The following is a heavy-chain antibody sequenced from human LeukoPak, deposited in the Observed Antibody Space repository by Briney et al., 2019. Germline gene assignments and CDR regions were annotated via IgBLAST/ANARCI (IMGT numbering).Heavy chain of an antibody. CDR3: AREPMELRHYFDY. CDR2: INHSGST. V-gene: IGHV4-34*01. D-gene: IGHD1-7*01. CDR1: GGSFSGYY. Sequence: SDTLSLTCAVYGGSFSGYYWSWIRQPPGKGLEWIGEINHSGSTNYNPSLKSRVTISVDTSKNQFSLKLSSVTAADTAVYYCAREPMELRHYFDYWGQGTLVTVSS. J-gene: IGHJ4*02.